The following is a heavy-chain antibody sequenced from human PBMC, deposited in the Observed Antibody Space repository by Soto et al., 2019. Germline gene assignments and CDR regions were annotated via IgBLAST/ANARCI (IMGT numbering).Heavy chain of an antibody. J-gene: IGHJ4*02. D-gene: IGHD2-15*01. Sequence: QITLKESGPTLVKPTQTLTLTCTFSGFSLSTSGVGVGWIRRPPGKALEWLALIYWDDDKRYSPSLKSSLTITKDTSKNQVFLTMTNMDPVDTATYYCAHIGPCSGRSCPGNWGQGTLVTVSS. CDR3: AHIGPCSGRSCPGN. CDR1: GFSLSTSGVG. V-gene: IGHV2-5*02. CDR2: IYWDDDK.